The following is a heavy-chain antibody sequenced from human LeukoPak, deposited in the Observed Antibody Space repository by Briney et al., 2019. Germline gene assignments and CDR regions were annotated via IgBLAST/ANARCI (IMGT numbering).Heavy chain of an antibody. J-gene: IGHJ4*02. CDR2: IYYSGST. D-gene: IGHD3-22*01. V-gene: IGHV4-59*12. CDR1: GGSISSYY. Sequence: SEALSLTCTVSGGSISSYYWSWIRQPPGKGLEWIGYIYYSGSTNYNPSLKSRVTISVDTSKNRFSLKLSSVTAADTAVYYCARGYYDTSGDWLSFFDFWGQGTLVTVSS. CDR3: ARGYYDTSGDWLSFFDF.